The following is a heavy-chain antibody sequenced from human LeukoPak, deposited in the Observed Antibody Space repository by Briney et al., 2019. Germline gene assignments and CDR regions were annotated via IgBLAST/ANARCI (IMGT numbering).Heavy chain of an antibody. D-gene: IGHD3-22*01. CDR3: AKRGSGYYIDY. J-gene: IGHJ4*02. CDR1: GFTVSSYG. V-gene: IGHV3-30*18. CDR2: ISYDGSNK. Sequence: GGSLRLSCAASGFTVSSYGMHWVRQAPGKGLEWVAIISYDGSNKYYTDSVRGRFTISRDNSKNTLHLQMNSLRAEDTAVYYCAKRGSGYYIDYWGQGTLVTVSS.